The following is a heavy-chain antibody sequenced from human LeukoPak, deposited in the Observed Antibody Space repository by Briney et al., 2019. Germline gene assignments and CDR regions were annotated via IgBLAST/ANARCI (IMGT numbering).Heavy chain of an antibody. CDR1: GYTFTGYY. J-gene: IGHJ4*02. CDR3: ARGRAVAGPRGGLDDY. CDR2: INPNSGGT. V-gene: IGHV1-2*06. D-gene: IGHD6-19*01. Sequence: ASVKVSCKASGYTFTGYYMHWVRQAPGQGLEWMGRINPNSGGTNYAQKFQGRVTMTRDTSISTAYMELSRLRSDDTAVYYCARGRAVAGPRGGLDDYWGQGTLVTVSS.